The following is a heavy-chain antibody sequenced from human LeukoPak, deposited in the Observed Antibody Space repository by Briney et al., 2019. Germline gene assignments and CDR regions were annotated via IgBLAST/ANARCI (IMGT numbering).Heavy chain of an antibody. CDR3: ARGPVYYYYGSGSSRGWFDP. Sequence: GRSLRLSCAASGFTFSSYAMHWVRQAPGKGLEWVAVISYDGSNKYYADSVKGRFTISRDNSKNTLYLQMNSLRAEDTAVYYCARGPVYYYYGSGSSRGWFDPWGQGTLVTVSS. V-gene: IGHV3-30*04. CDR1: GFTFSSYA. J-gene: IGHJ5*02. CDR2: ISYDGSNK. D-gene: IGHD3-10*01.